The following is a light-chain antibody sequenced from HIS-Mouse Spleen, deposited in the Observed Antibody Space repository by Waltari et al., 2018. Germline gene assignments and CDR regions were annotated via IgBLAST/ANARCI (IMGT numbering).Light chain of an antibody. CDR3: SSYTSSSTYV. CDR2: DVS. V-gene: IGLV2-14*03. J-gene: IGLJ1*01. Sequence: ISCTGTSSDVGGYNYVSWYQQHPGKAPKLMIYDVSNRPSGVSNRFSGSKSGNTASLTISGLQAEDEADYYCSSYTSSSTYVFGTGTKVTVL. CDR1: SSDVGGYNY.